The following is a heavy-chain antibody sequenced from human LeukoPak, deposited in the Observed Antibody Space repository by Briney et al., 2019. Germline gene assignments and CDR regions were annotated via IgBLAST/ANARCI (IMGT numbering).Heavy chain of an antibody. CDR2: IYYTGSN. CDR3: ARAKIEGYHPADY. V-gene: IGHV4-31*03. Sequence: SETLSLTCTVSGGSISSGGHYWGWLRQHPGKGLEWIGYIYYTGSNYYNPSLKSRVNISVDTSNNQFSQRLNSVTAADTAVYYCARAKIEGYHPADYWGQGTLVTVSS. J-gene: IGHJ4*02. D-gene: IGHD5-24*01. CDR1: GGSISSGGHY.